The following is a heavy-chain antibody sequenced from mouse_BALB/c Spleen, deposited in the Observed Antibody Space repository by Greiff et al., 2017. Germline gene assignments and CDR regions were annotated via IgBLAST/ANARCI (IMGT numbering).Heavy chain of an antibody. CDR1: GYTFTSYY. V-gene: IGHV1S81*02. CDR2: INPSNGGT. CDR3: TRGGGYALDY. D-gene: IGHD2-2*01. Sequence: QVQLQQPGAELVKPGASVKLSCKASGYTFTSYYMYWVKQRPGQGLEWIGGINPSNGGTNFNEKFKSKATLTVDKSSSTAYMQLSSLTSEDSAVYYCTRGGGYALDYWGQGTTLTVSS. J-gene: IGHJ2*01.